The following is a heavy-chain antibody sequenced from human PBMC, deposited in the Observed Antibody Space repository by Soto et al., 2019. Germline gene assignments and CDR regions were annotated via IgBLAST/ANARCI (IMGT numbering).Heavy chain of an antibody. J-gene: IGHJ5*02. CDR3: ARLLWSRGDWFDP. V-gene: IGHV4-30-4*01. CDR2: IYYSGST. Sequence: SETLSLTCTVSRGSVSSGVYYWGWIRQPPGKGLEWIGYIYYSGSTNYNPSLSSRVTISVDTSKNQFSLNLSSVTAADTAVYYCARLLWSRGDWFDPWGQGTLVTVSS. CDR1: RGSVSSGVYY. D-gene: IGHD3-10*01.